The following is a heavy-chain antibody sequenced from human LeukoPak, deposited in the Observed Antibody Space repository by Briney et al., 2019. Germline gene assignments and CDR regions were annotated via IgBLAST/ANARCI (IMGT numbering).Heavy chain of an antibody. D-gene: IGHD3-10*01. J-gene: IGHJ4*02. CDR2: ISGSGGST. CDR3: AKDPGSGPAYYLDY. V-gene: IGHV3-23*01. Sequence: GGSLRLSCAASGFTFSSYAMSWVRQAPGKGLEWVSAISGSGGSTYYADSVKGRFTISRDNSKNTLYLQMNSLRAEDTAVYYCAKDPGSGPAYYLDYWGQGTLVTVSS. CDR1: GFTFSSYA.